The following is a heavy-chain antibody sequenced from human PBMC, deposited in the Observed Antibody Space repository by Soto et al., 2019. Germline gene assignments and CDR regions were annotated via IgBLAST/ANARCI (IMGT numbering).Heavy chain of an antibody. CDR2: ISAYNGNT. Sequence: ASVKVSCKASGYTFTSYGISWVRQAPGQGLEWMGWISAYNGNTNYAQKLQGRVTMTTDTSTSTAYMELRSLRSDDTAVYYCARDAVAPAAPTSNWFDPWGQGTLVTVSS. CDR3: ARDAVAPAAPTSNWFDP. CDR1: GYTFTSYG. J-gene: IGHJ5*02. D-gene: IGHD2-2*01. V-gene: IGHV1-18*01.